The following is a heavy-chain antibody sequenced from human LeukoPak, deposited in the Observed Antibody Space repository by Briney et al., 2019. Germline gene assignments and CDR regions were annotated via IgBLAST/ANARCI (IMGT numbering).Heavy chain of an antibody. D-gene: IGHD3-9*01. J-gene: IGHJ5*02. CDR2: IYRSGST. CDR3: APVLRYFDLQFDP. Sequence: SETLSLTCTVSGYSISSGYYWGWIRQPPGKGLEWIGSIYRSGSTYYNPSLKSRVTISVDTSKNQFSLKLSSVTAADTAVYYCAPVLRYFDLQFDPWGQGTLVTVSS. V-gene: IGHV4-38-2*02. CDR1: GYSISSGYY.